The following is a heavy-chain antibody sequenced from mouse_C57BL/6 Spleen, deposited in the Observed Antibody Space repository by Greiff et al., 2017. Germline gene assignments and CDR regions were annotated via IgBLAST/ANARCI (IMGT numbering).Heavy chain of an antibody. V-gene: IGHV1-69*01. D-gene: IGHD1-1*01. CDR1: GYTFTSYW. J-gene: IGHJ4*01. CDR3: ARGGLRSYYYAMDY. Sequence: QVQLQQPGAELVMPGASVKLSCKASGYTFTSYWMHWVKQRPGQGLEWIGEIDPSDSYTNYNQKFKGKSTLTVDKSSSTAYMQLSSLTSEDSAVYYCARGGLRSYYYAMDYWGQGTSVTVSS. CDR2: IDPSDSYT.